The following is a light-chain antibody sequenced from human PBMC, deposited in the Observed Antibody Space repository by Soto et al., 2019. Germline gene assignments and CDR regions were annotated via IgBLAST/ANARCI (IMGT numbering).Light chain of an antibody. J-gene: IGKJ1*01. Sequence: DIQMTQSPSTLSASVGDRVTITCRASQSISSWVAWYQQKQGKAPKLLIYDASSLESGVPSRFSGSGSGTEFTLTISSLQPDDFATYYCQQYNSYWGTFGQGTKVEIK. V-gene: IGKV1-5*01. CDR2: DAS. CDR3: QQYNSYWGT. CDR1: QSISSW.